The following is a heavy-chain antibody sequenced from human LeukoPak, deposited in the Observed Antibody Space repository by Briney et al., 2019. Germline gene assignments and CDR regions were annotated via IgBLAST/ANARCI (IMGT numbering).Heavy chain of an antibody. CDR3: ARDLTTVVTLYYYYGMDV. Sequence: SVXXSXKASXYTFTSYAMHWVRQAPGQRLEWMGWINAGNGNTKYSQKFQGRVTITRDTSASTAYMELSSLRSEDTAVYYCARDLTTVVTLYYYYGMDVWGQGTTVTVSS. CDR2: INAGNGNT. D-gene: IGHD4-23*01. J-gene: IGHJ6*02. V-gene: IGHV1-3*01. CDR1: XYTFTSYA.